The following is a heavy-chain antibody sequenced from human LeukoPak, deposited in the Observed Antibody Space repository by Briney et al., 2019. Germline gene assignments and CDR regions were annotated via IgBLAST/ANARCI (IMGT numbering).Heavy chain of an antibody. V-gene: IGHV4-34*01. CDR2: INHSGST. J-gene: IGHJ4*02. CDR1: GGSFRGYY. Sequence: PSETLSLTCAVYGGSFRGYYWSWIRQPPGKGLEWIGEINHSGSTNYNPSLKSRVTISVDTSKNQFSLKLSSVTAADTAVFYCARAYESSGYRGLGYFDYWGQGTLVTVSS. CDR3: ARAYESSGYRGLGYFDY. D-gene: IGHD3-22*01.